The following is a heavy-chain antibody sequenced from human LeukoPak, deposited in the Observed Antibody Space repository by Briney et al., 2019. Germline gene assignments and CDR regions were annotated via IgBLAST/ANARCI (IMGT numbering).Heavy chain of an antibody. CDR3: ATTTIRLGF. CDR1: GGSISSSNW. J-gene: IGHJ4*02. CDR2: IYHSGNT. Sequence: PSGTLSLTCAVSGGSISSSNWWSWVRQSPGKGLEWIGEIYHSGNTNYNPSLKSRVTISLDKSKNQFSLNLRSVTAADTAVYYCATTTIRLGFWGRGTLVTVSS. V-gene: IGHV4-4*02. D-gene: IGHD1-26*01.